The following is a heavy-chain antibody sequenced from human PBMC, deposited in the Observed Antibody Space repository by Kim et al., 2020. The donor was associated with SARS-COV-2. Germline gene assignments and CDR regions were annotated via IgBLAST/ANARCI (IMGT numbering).Heavy chain of an antibody. J-gene: IGHJ6*02. V-gene: IGHV3-72*01. CDR2: IRHKRRSYST. CDR3: TDVTSVNV. D-gene: IGHD4-4*01. Sequence: GGSLRLSCVASGFAFSDHYMDWIRQAPGKGLEWVARIRHKRRSYSTEYAASVKGRFTISRDDSKNSVYLQMNSLKTEDTAVYYCTDVTSVNVWGQGTTVT. CDR1: GFAFSDHY.